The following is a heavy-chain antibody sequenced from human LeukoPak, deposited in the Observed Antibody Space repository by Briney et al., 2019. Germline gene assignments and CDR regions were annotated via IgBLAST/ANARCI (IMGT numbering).Heavy chain of an antibody. Sequence: ASVKVSCKASGYTFTSCGISWVRQAPGQGLEWMGWISACNGNTNYAQKLQGRVTMTTDTSTSTAYMELRSLRSDDTAVYYCARGLMVYAQNWFDPWGQGTLVTVSS. CDR3: ARGLMVYAQNWFDP. D-gene: IGHD2-8*01. V-gene: IGHV1-18*01. CDR1: GYTFTSCG. CDR2: ISACNGNT. J-gene: IGHJ5*02.